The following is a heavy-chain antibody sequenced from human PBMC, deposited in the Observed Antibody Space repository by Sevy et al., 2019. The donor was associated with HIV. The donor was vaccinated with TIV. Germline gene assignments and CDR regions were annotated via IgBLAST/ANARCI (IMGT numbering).Heavy chain of an antibody. Sequence: GESLKISCKASGYTFTDYYIHWVRQAPGHGLEWMAWINPNDGVTNYAQRFQGGVTVTRDTSVSIAYMELRGLRYDDTAIYYCARLTTMPTSDLYGMDVWGQGTTVTVSS. CDR1: GYTFTDYY. CDR3: ARLTTMPTSDLYGMDV. D-gene: IGHD4-17*01. V-gene: IGHV1-2*02. J-gene: IGHJ6*02. CDR2: INPNDGVT.